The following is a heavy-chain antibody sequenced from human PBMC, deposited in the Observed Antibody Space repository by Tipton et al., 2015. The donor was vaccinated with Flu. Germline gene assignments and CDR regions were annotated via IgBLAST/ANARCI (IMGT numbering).Heavy chain of an antibody. CDR2: IYTAGRT. CDR3: ARDMGRGYGEWDS. CDR1: GFTVTNNY. D-gene: IGHD3-10*01. V-gene: IGHV3-53*01. J-gene: IGHJ4*02. Sequence: SLRLSCAASGFTVTNNYVTWVRQAPGKGLEWLSVIYTAGRTKSADSVKGRFTTSRDISKNMVYLQMNSLRVDDTAMYYCARDMGRGYGEWDSWGQGTLVTVSS.